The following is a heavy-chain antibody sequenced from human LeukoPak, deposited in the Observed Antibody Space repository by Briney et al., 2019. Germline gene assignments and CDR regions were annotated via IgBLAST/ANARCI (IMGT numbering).Heavy chain of an antibody. V-gene: IGHV3-15*01. CDR3: TTEGRGYSYGYYYYYKDV. J-gene: IGHJ6*03. CDR1: GFTFSNAW. Sequence: PGGSLRLSCAASGFTFSNAWMSWVRQAPAKGRESVGRVKSKTDGGTTDYAAPVKGRFTNSRDDSKTTLYLQMNSLKTEGTAVYYCTTEGRGYSYGYYYYYKDVWGKGTTVTVSS. CDR2: VKSKTDGGTT. D-gene: IGHD5-18*01.